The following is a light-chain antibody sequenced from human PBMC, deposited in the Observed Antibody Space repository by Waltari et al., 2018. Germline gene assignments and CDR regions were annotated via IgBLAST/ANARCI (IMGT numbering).Light chain of an antibody. CDR3: LVWDTVSDHPV. V-gene: IGLV3-21*04. Sequence: YVVTQPPSVSEAPGKTARITCGGINISGKSVHWYQQKAGQAPVLVIHYYSDRPSGIPERFSGSNSGNTATLTISRVDAGDEADYFCLVWDTVSDHPVFGGGTKLTVL. CDR1: NISGKS. CDR2: YYS. J-gene: IGLJ3*02.